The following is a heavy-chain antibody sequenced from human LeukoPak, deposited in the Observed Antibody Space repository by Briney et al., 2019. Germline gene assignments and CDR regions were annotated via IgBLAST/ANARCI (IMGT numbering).Heavy chain of an antibody. CDR1: GFTFSFYW. J-gene: IGHJ4*02. V-gene: IGHV3-74*01. CDR2: INNDGRST. CDR3: ARDNEYCTGGTCRLDY. Sequence: GGSLRLSCASSGFTFSFYWIHWVRQAPGKGLVWVSRINNDGRSTSYAGSVKGRFTISRDNAKNTLYLQMNSLRAEDTAVYYCARDNEYCTGGTCRLDYWGQGALVTVSS. D-gene: IGHD2-15*01.